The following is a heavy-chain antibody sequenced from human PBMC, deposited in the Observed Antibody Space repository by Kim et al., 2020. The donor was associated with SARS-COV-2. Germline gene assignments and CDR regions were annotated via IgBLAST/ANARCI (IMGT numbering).Heavy chain of an antibody. CDR3: ARGSGWLLDF. CDR1: GFTFSDHW. D-gene: IGHD6-13*01. V-gene: IGHV3-7*01. CDR2: IKQDGSEK. Sequence: GGSLRLSCTASGFTFSDHWMSWVRQAPGKGLEWVAIIKQDGSEKYYVDSVEGRFTVSRDNADNSLRLQMNSLRVEDTALYYCARGSGWLLDFWGQGTLVTVSS. J-gene: IGHJ4*02.